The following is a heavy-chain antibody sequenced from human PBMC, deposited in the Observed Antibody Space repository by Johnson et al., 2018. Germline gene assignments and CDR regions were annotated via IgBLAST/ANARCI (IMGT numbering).Heavy chain of an antibody. V-gene: IGHV3-33*05. J-gene: IGHJ3*02. CDR3: AKNMFISGVSNAFDM. CDR2: ILYDGSNK. D-gene: IGHD2/OR15-2a*01. Sequence: QVQLVQSGGGVVQPGRSLRLSCAASGFTFSTQGMHWVRQTPGKGLEWVALILYDGSNKYYADSVKGRFTISRDNSKNTVYREMNTLRADDTAVYYCAKNMFISGVSNAFDMWGQGTMVTVSS. CDR1: GFTFSTQG.